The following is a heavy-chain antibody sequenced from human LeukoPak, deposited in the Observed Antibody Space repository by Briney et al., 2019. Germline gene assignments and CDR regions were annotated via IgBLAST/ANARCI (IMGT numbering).Heavy chain of an antibody. D-gene: IGHD7-27*01. CDR1: GFTFSSYA. J-gene: IGHJ4*02. V-gene: IGHV3-30*04. Sequence: GRSLRLSCAASGFTFSSYAMHWVRQAPGKGLEWVAVISYDGSNKYYADSVKGRFTISRDNSKNTLYLQMNSLRAEDTAVYYCASLTGDEATDYWGQGTPVTVSS. CDR3: ASLTGDEATDY. CDR2: ISYDGSNK.